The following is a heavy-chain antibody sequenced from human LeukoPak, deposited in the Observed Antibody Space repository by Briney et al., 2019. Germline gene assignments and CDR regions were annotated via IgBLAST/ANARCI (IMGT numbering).Heavy chain of an antibody. V-gene: IGHV5-51*01. J-gene: IGHJ5*02. Sequence: GESLKISCKGSGYSLTSYWIGWVRQMPGKGLEWMGIIYPGDSDTRYSPSFQGQVTISAGKPISTAYLQWSSLKASDTAMYYCASQPSDCSGGSCYSGWFDPWGQGTLVTVSS. CDR2: IYPGDSDT. D-gene: IGHD2-15*01. CDR1: GYSLTSYW. CDR3: ASQPSDCSGGSCYSGWFDP.